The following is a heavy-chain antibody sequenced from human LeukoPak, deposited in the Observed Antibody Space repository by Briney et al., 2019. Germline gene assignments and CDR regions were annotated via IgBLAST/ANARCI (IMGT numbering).Heavy chain of an antibody. CDR2: INSDGSWT. CDR1: GNYW. Sequence: PGGSLRLSCAAYGNYWMHWVRQAPGKGLVWVSHINSDGSWTSYADSVKGRLTISKDNAKNTVYLQMNNLRAEDTAVYYCVSFYETYWGRGTLVTVSS. V-gene: IGHV3-74*01. D-gene: IGHD2/OR15-2a*01. CDR3: VSFYETY. J-gene: IGHJ4*02.